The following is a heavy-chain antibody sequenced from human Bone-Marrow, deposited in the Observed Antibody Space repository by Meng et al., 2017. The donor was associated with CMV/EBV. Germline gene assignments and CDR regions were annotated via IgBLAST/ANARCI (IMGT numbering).Heavy chain of an antibody. CDR2: ISGSGGST. J-gene: IGHJ5*01. Sequence: GGSLRLSCAASGFTFSSYAMSWVRQAPGKGLEWVSAISGSGGSTYYADSVKGRFTISRDNSKNTLYLQMNSLRIEDTAIYYCAKDGYYYESSAFYPDSWGQGTLVTVSS. V-gene: IGHV3-23*01. CDR1: GFTFSSYA. CDR3: AKDGYYYESSAFYPDS. D-gene: IGHD3-22*01.